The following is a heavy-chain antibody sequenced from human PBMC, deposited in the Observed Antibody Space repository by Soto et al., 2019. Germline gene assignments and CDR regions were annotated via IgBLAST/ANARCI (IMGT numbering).Heavy chain of an antibody. CDR3: IHRRSGSYYNY. V-gene: IGHV2-5*02. CDR1: GFSLSTSGVG. J-gene: IGHJ4*02. Sequence: ESCPTLVNPTPTLTLTCTFSGFSLSTSGVGVGWIRQPPGKALEWLAIIYWDDDKRYRPSLKRRLTITKDTSKNQVVLTMTNMDPMDTAKYYCIHRRSGSYYNYWGQGTLVTVSS. CDR2: IYWDDDK. D-gene: IGHD1-26*01.